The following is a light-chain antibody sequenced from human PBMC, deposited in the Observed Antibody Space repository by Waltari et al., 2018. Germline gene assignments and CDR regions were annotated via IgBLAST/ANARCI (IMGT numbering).Light chain of an antibody. V-gene: IGKV1-39*01. CDR3: QQSYSIPIS. CDR2: ATS. CDR1: QSISNF. J-gene: IGKJ3*01. Sequence: DIQMTQSPSSLSASVGDRVTITCRASQSISNFLNWYQQKPGKAPKPLISATSTLQTGVPSRFSGSGSGTDFSLNISSLQPEDFATYYCQQSYSIPISFGPGTEVEIK.